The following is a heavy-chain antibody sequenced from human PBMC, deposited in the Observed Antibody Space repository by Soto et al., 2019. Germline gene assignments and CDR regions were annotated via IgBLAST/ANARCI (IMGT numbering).Heavy chain of an antibody. Sequence: GGSLRLSCAASGFTFDDNSMHWVRQAPGKGLDWVSLISWDGGSAYYADSGKGRFTISRDNSKNSLYLQMNSLRPEDTTLYYCAKDISVSGSSGMEDWGQGTTVTVSS. J-gene: IGHJ6*02. CDR2: ISWDGGSA. V-gene: IGHV3-43*01. CDR3: AKDISVSGSSGMED. CDR1: GFTFDDNS. D-gene: IGHD3-10*01.